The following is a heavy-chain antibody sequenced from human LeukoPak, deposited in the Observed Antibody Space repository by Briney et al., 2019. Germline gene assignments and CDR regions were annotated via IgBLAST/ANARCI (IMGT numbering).Heavy chain of an antibody. CDR2: NSHSGST. CDR1: GGSISTYY. Sequence: SETLSLTCTVSGGSISTYYWSWIRQFPGKGLEWIGYNSHSGSTNYNPSLKSRVTISVDTSKNQFSLNLSSVTAAATAVYYFGGVFVWCMDVWGKGNPGTLSP. V-gene: IGHV4-59*01. CDR3: GGVFVWCMDV. D-gene: IGHD3-16*01. J-gene: IGHJ6*04.